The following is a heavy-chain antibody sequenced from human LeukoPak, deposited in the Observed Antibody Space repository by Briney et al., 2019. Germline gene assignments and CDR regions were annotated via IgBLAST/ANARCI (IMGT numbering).Heavy chain of an antibody. Sequence: GASVKVSCKASGYTFTSYGISWVRQAPGQGLEWMGWISAYNGNTNYAQKLQGRVTMTTDTSTSTAYMELRSLRSDDTAVYYCARGLVNWIVGATNDYWGQGTLVTVSS. D-gene: IGHD1-26*01. CDR1: GYTFTSYG. J-gene: IGHJ4*02. V-gene: IGHV1-18*01. CDR3: ARGLVNWIVGATNDY. CDR2: ISAYNGNT.